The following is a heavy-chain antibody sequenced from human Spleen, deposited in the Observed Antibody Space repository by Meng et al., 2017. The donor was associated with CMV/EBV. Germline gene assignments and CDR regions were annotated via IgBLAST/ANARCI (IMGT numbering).Heavy chain of an antibody. Sequence: GESLKISCAASGFTFSSYAMSWVRQAPGKGLEWVSAISGSGGSTYYADSVKGRFTISRDNSKNTLYLQMNSLRAEDTAVYYCARRIAAAGTVVYYYYYGMDVWGQGTTVTVSS. CDR1: GFTFSSYA. J-gene: IGHJ6*02. V-gene: IGHV3-23*01. D-gene: IGHD6-13*01. CDR2: ISGSGGST. CDR3: ARRIAAAGTVVYYYYYGMDV.